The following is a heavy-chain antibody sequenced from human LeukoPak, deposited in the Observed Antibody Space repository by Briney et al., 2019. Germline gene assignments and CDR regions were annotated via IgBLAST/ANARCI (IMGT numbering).Heavy chain of an antibody. Sequence: GGSLRLSCAASGFTFDNYGMSWVRQAPRKGLEWVPGINWNGGSTGYADSVKGRFTISRDNAKNSLYLQMNSLRAEDTALYYCARIDTYYYDSSGYYSAFDIWGQGTIVTVSS. CDR1: GFTFDNYG. CDR2: INWNGGST. D-gene: IGHD3-22*01. J-gene: IGHJ3*02. CDR3: ARIDTYYYDSSGYYSAFDI. V-gene: IGHV3-20*04.